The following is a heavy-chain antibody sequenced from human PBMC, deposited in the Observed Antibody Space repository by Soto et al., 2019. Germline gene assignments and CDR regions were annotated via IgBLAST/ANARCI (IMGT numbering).Heavy chain of an antibody. CDR2: MNHSGST. CDR1: GGSFSGYY. CDR3: ARLNLPSYPQRTD. J-gene: IGHJ4*02. D-gene: IGHD2-2*01. Sequence: SETLSLTCAVYGGSFSGYYWTWIRQPPGPGLEWIGDMNHSGSTNYNPSLKSRVTISVDTSKSHFFLRLTSVTAADTAVYYCARLNLPSYPQRTDWGPGTLVTVSS. V-gene: IGHV4-34*01.